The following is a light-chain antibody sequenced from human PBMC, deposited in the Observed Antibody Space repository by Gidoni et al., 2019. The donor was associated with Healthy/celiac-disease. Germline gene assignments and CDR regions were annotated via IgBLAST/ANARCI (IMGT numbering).Light chain of an antibody. CDR1: QSVRRSY. V-gene: IGKV3-20*01. J-gene: IGKJ5*01. Sequence: EIVLTQSPGTLSLSPGESATHSCRASQSVRRSYLAWDQQKPGQAPRLLIYGASSRATGIPDRFSGSGSGTDFTLTISRLEPEDFAVYYCQQDGSYPITFGQGTRLEIK. CDR2: GAS. CDR3: QQDGSYPIT.